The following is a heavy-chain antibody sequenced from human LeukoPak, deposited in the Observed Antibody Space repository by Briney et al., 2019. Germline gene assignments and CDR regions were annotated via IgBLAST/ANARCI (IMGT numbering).Heavy chain of an antibody. CDR3: ARDNSVGDIAWWFDP. CDR1: GYTFTSYG. V-gene: IGHV1-18*01. D-gene: IGHD3-16*02. Sequence: ASVKVSCKASGYTFTSYGISWVRQAPGQGLEWMGWISAYNGNTNYAQKLQGRVTVTRDMSTTTDYMELSSLRSEDTAVYYCARDNSVGDIAWWFDPWGQGTLVTVSS. J-gene: IGHJ5*02. CDR2: ISAYNGNT.